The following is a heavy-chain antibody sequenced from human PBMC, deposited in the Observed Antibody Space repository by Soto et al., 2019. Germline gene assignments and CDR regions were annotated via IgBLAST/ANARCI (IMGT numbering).Heavy chain of an antibody. D-gene: IGHD1-20*01. J-gene: IGHJ5*02. Sequence: QVQLQESGPGLVKPSETLSLTCTVSGGSLSPYYWSWVRQPPGKGLECIGYIWFSGTTTYNPSLKSRVTMAVDTSKSPLSPELKFVTAADTAVSYCARESSGNHNHDWFDPWGQGTLVTVSA. V-gene: IGHV4-59*01. CDR2: IWFSGTT. CDR1: GGSLSPYY. CDR3: ARESSGNHNHDWFDP.